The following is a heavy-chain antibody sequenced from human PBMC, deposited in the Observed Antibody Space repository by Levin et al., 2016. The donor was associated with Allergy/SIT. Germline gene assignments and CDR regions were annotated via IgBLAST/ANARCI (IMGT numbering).Heavy chain of an antibody. CDR2: IKQDGSEK. J-gene: IGHJ5*02. V-gene: IGHV3-7*05. CDR3: ARVRLRAGWFDP. Sequence: GESLKISCAASGFTFSSYWMSWVRQAPGKGLEWVANIKQDGSEKYYVDSVKGRFTISRDNTKNSLYLQMNSLRAEDTAVYYCARVRLRAGWFDPWGQGTLVTVSS. D-gene: IGHD6-13*01. CDR1: GFTFSSYW.